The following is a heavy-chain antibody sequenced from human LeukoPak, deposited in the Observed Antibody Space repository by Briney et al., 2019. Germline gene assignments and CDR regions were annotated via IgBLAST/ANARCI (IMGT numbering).Heavy chain of an antibody. D-gene: IGHD5-18*01. CDR2: FIGSGGTI. J-gene: IGHJ3*02. CDR3: ARDPPLTVDTAAPRGEDAFDI. Sequence: GGPLEPSFEAQDLPFMDYYRAGTPRAPGRGWGGVQYFIGSGGTIYYADSVKGRFTISRDNAKNSLYLQMNSLRAEDTAVYYCARDPPLTVDTAAPRGEDAFDIWGQGTMVTVSS. V-gene: IGHV3-11*01. CDR1: DLPFMDYY.